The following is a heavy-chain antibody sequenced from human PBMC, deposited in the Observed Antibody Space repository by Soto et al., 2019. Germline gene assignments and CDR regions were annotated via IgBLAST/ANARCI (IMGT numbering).Heavy chain of an antibody. CDR2: ISSSGSTI. Sequence: PGGSLRLSCAASGFTFSDYYMSWIRQAPGKGLEWVSYISSSGSTIYYADSVKGQFTISRDNAKNSLYLQMNSLRAEDTAVYYCSRSLGLRDYYYYYGMDVWGQGTTVTVSS. CDR1: GFTFSDYY. J-gene: IGHJ6*02. V-gene: IGHV3-11*01. CDR3: SRSLGLRDYYYYYGMDV.